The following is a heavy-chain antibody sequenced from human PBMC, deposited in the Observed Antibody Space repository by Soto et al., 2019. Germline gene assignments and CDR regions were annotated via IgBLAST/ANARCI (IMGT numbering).Heavy chain of an antibody. CDR1: GYTFTSYD. CDR3: ARWPDGYYYYGMDV. J-gene: IGHJ6*02. CDR2: MIPNSGNT. Sequence: QVQLVQSGAEVKKPGASVKVSCKASGYTFTSYDINWVRQATGQGLEWMGWMIPNSGNTGYAQKFQGRVTMTRNTSISTAYMELSSLRSEDTAVYYCARWPDGYYYYGMDVWGQGTTVTVSS. V-gene: IGHV1-8*01.